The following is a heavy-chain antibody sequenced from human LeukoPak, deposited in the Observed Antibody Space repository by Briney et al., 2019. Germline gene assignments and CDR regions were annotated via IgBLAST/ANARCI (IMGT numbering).Heavy chain of an antibody. V-gene: IGHV1-18*01. CDR2: ISAYNGNT. Sequence: ASVKVSCKASGYTFTSYGISWVRQAPGQGLEWVGWISAYNGNTNYAQKLQGRVTMTRDTSTSTVYMELSSLRSEDTAVYYCARALTGIAVAGTHAFDIWGQGTMVTVSS. D-gene: IGHD6-19*01. CDR3: ARALTGIAVAGTHAFDI. CDR1: GYTFTSYG. J-gene: IGHJ3*02.